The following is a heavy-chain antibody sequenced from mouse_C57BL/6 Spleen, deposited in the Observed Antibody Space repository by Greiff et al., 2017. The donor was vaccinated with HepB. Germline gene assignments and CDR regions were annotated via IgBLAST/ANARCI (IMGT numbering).Heavy chain of an antibody. CDR3: SRSAY. J-gene: IGHJ3*01. V-gene: IGHV1-53*01. CDR2: INPNNGGT. Sequence: VQLKQSGTELVKPGASVKLSCKASGYTFTSYWMHWGKQRPGQGLEWIGNINPNNGGTNYNEKFKSKATLTVDKSSSTGYMQLSSLTSEDSAVNFCSRSAYWGQGTLVTVSA. CDR1: GYTFTSYW.